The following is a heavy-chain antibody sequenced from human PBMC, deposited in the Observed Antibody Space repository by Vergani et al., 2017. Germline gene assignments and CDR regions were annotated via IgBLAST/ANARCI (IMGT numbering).Heavy chain of an antibody. CDR2: ISWNSNSI. CDR1: GFTSAGYA. D-gene: IGHD3-3*01. CDR3: AKYHFDFWRCYPNLSPFDL. V-gene: IGHV3-9*02. Sequence: EVQLEESGGGLVLPGRSLRLSCVASGFTSAGYAMHWVRQAPGKGLEWVSGISWNSNSIGYADSVKGRFTISRDNAKNSLYLQMNSLRAEDTALYYCAKYHFDFWRCYPNLSPFDLWGRGTLVTVSS. J-gene: IGHJ2*01.